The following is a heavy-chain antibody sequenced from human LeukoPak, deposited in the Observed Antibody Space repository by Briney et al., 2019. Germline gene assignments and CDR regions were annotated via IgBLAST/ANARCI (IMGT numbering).Heavy chain of an antibody. V-gene: IGHV3-7*01. Sequence: GGSLRHSCATSGFTFRDYWMSWVRQAPGKGLEWVANIKHDGSETYYVASVKGRFTISKDIPKNSLYLQMNNLRTEDTAVYYCEKDRGGYVKYRTFESWGQGTLVTVSS. D-gene: IGHD5-12*01. CDR3: EKDRGGYVKYRTFES. CDR1: GFTFRDYW. CDR2: IKHDGSET. J-gene: IGHJ4*02.